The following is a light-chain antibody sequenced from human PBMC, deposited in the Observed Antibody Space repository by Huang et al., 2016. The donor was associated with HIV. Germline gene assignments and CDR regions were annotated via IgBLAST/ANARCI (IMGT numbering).Light chain of an antibody. CDR2: GAS. CDR1: QTVSSN. CDR3: QQYNNWPPWT. J-gene: IGKJ1*01. V-gene: IGKV3-15*01. Sequence: EIVMTQSPATLSVSPGEGATLSCRASQTVSSNLAWYQQKPGQAPRLLIYGASTRAPGIPARFSGSGSGTEFTLTISSLQSEDFALYYCQQYNNWPPWTFGQGTKVEI.